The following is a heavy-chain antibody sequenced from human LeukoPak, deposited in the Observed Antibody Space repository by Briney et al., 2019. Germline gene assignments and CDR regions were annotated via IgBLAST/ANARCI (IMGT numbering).Heavy chain of an antibody. CDR2: ISGSGGST. J-gene: IGHJ3*02. Sequence: PGGSLGLSCAASGFTFSSYAMSWVRQAPGKGLEWVSAISGSGGSTYYADSVKGRFTISRDNAKNSLYLQMNSLRAEDTAVYYCARYYYGSHDAFDIWGQGTMVTVSS. V-gene: IGHV3-23*01. D-gene: IGHD3-10*01. CDR3: ARYYYGSHDAFDI. CDR1: GFTFSSYA.